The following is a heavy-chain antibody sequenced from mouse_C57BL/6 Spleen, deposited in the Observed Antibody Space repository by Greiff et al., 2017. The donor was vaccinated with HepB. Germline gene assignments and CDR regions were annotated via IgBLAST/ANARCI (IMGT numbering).Heavy chain of an antibody. CDR1: GFTFSDAW. Sequence: EVQLQQSGGGLVQPGGSMKLSCAASGFTFSDAWMDWVRQSPEKGLEWVAEIRNKANNHATYYAESVKGRFTISRDDSKSSVYLRMNSLRAEDTGIYYCTEPARGFTTVVGTWYFDVWGTGTTVTVSS. D-gene: IGHD1-1*01. J-gene: IGHJ1*03. V-gene: IGHV6-6*01. CDR2: IRNKANNHAT. CDR3: TEPARGFTTVVGTWYFDV.